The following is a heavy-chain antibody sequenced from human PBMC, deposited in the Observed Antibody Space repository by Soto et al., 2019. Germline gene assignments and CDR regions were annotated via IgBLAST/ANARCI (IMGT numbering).Heavy chain of an antibody. J-gene: IGHJ4*02. CDR2: ISRSGGTT. CDR1: GFTFSSYA. V-gene: IGHV3-23*01. Sequence: EVQMLESGGGLAQPGGSLRLSCVASGFTFSSYAMSWVRQAPGKGLEWVSSISRSGGTTYYGDSVLGRFSISRDNSKNTMYLQMANLRAGDTAVYYCAKESSAFAFRIYWGQGTLVTVSS. D-gene: IGHD6-19*01. CDR3: AKESSAFAFRIY.